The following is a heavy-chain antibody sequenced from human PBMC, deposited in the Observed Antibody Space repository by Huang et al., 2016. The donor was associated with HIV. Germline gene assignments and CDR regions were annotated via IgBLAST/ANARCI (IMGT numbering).Heavy chain of an antibody. V-gene: IGHV5-51*01. CDR2: IYPRDSET. D-gene: IGHD5-18*01. CDR3: ARQVDGFRSHFDF. J-gene: IGHJ4*02. CDR1: GYGFSSYW. Sequence: EVLLVQSGAELKEPGESLKISCKASGYGFSSYWIGWVRQKHGKGREGMGIIYPRDSETKYSPAFDGQVTSSADKSTRTAYLQWESLKAPDTAIYFCARQVDGFRSHFDFWGQGTLVSVSS.